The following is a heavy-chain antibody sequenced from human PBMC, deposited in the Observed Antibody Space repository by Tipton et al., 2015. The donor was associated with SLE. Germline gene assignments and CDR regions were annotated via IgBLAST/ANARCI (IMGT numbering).Heavy chain of an antibody. Sequence: LSLTCAVYGGSFSGYYWSWIRQPPGKGLEWIGYIYHSGSTYYNPSLKSRVTISVDRSKNQFSLKLSSVTAADTAVYYCARVGGSYEVNYYMDVWGKGTTVTVSS. D-gene: IGHD1-26*01. CDR1: GGSFSGYY. CDR3: ARVGGSYEVNYYMDV. CDR2: IYHSGST. J-gene: IGHJ6*03. V-gene: IGHV4-30-2*01.